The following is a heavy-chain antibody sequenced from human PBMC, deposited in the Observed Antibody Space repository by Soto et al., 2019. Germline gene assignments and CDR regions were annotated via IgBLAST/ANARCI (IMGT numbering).Heavy chain of an antibody. Sequence: ASVKVSCKGSGYTFASHGISWVRQAPGQGLEWMGWISADNSNRNYAEKFQGRVTMTTDTSTSTAYLEVRSLRSDDTAVYYCARDAWQQCPGDYWGQGTLVTVSS. J-gene: IGHJ4*02. CDR3: ARDAWQQCPGDY. CDR2: ISADNSNR. V-gene: IGHV1-18*01. CDR1: GYTFASHG. D-gene: IGHD2-2*01.